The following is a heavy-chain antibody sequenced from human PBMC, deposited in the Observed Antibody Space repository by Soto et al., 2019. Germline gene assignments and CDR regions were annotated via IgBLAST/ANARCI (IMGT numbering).Heavy chain of an antibody. CDR2: INHSGSP. D-gene: IGHD4-17*01. CDR1: GGSFSGYY. J-gene: IGHJ1*01. CDR3: AGRPRRTTRLRYFQH. V-gene: IGHV4-34*01. Sequence: QVQLQQWGAGLLKPSETLSLTCAVYGGSFSGYYWSWIRQPPGKGLEWIGEINHSGSPNYNPSLKSRVTISVDTSKNQFSLTLSSVTAADTAVYYCAGRPRRTTRLRYFQHWGQGTLVTVSS.